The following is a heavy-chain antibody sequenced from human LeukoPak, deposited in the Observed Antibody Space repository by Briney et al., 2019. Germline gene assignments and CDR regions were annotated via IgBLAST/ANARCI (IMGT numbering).Heavy chain of an antibody. CDR1: GFTFSSYG. J-gene: IGHJ6*02. V-gene: IGHV3-30*18. Sequence: GRSLRLSCAASGFTFSSYGMHWVRQAPGKGLEWVAVISYDGSNKYYADSVKGRFTISRDNSKNTLYLQMNSLRAEDTAVYYCAKNGPGGDYYGSEQYYYYYYGMDVWGQGTTVTVSS. CDR3: AKNGPGGDYYGSEQYYYYYYGMDV. CDR2: ISYDGSNK. D-gene: IGHD3-10*01.